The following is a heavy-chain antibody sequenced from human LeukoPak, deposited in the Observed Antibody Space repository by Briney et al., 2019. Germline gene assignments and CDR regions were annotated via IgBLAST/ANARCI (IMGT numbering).Heavy chain of an antibody. CDR3: AKGHYYDSSGYSFDY. Sequence: PGGSLRLSCAVSGFIFSNYAMNWVRQAPGKGLEWVSAISGSGGSTYYADSVKGRFTISRDNSKNTLYLQMNSLRAEDTAVYYCAKGHYYDSSGYSFDYWGQGTLVTVSS. CDR1: GFIFSNYA. J-gene: IGHJ4*02. V-gene: IGHV3-23*01. CDR2: ISGSGGST. D-gene: IGHD3-22*01.